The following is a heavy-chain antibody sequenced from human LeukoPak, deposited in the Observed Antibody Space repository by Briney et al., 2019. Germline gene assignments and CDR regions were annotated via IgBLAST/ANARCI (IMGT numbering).Heavy chain of an antibody. CDR2: ISSSDNTI. J-gene: IGHJ4*02. CDR1: GFTFSFYS. CDR3: ARVHRGYSYGRLDY. Sequence: GGSLRLSCAASGFTFSFYSMNWVRQAPGKGLEWVSYISSSDNTIHYADSVKGRFAISRDNAKNSLYLEMNSLRDEDTAVYYCARVHRGYSYGRLDYWGQGTLVTVSS. V-gene: IGHV3-48*02. D-gene: IGHD5-18*01.